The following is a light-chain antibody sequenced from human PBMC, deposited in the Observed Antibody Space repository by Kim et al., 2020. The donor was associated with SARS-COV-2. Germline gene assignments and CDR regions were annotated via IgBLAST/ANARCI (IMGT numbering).Light chain of an antibody. J-gene: IGKJ4*01. CDR1: QSISSY. CDR2: GAS. CDR3: QQSYSTPPT. Sequence: ASVGDTVTITCRASQSISSYLNWYQQKPGKAPKLLIYGASSLQSGVPSRFSGSGSGTDFTLTISSLQPEDFAGYYCQQSYSTPPTFGGGTKVDIK. V-gene: IGKV1-39*01.